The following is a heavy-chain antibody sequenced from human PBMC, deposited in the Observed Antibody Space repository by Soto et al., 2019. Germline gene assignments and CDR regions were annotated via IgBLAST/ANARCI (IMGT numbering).Heavy chain of an antibody. V-gene: IGHV1-69*05. CDR2: IIPIFGTA. CDR3: ARDPPPPDY. J-gene: IGHJ4*02. Sequence: SVKVSCEASGGTFSSYAISLLRQAPGQGLEWMGGIIPIFGTANYAQKFQGRVTMTTDTSTSTAYMELRSLRSDDTAVYYCARDPPPPDYWGQGTLVTVSS. CDR1: GGTFSSYA.